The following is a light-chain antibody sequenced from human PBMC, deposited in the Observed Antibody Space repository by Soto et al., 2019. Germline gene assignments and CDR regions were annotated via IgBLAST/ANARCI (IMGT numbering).Light chain of an antibody. CDR1: RSNIGTYT. CDR2: LNT. V-gene: IGLV1-44*01. J-gene: IGLJ2*01. Sequence: QSVLTQSPSASGTPGQRVTISCSGSRSNIGTYTVNWYQQLPGTAPTLLINLNTQRPSGVPNRFSGSKSGTSASLAISGLQSEDEAEYYCAAWDGSLSAVLFGGGTKVTVL. CDR3: AAWDGSLSAVL.